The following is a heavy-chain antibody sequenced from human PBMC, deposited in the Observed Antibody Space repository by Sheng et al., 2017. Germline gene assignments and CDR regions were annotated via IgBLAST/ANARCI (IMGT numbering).Heavy chain of an antibody. CDR1: GGSFSGYY. CDR3: ARWVTPPRRPPKQNYYYYGMTS. J-gene: IGHJ6*02. CDR2: INHSGST. Sequence: QVQLQQWGAGLLKPSETLSLTCAVYGGSFSGYYWSWIRQPPGKGLEWIGEINHSGSTNYNPSLKSRVTISVDTSKNQFSLKLSSVTAADTAVYYCARWVTPPRRPPKQNYYYYGMTSGAKGPRSPSP. D-gene: IGHD6-13*01. V-gene: IGHV4-34*01.